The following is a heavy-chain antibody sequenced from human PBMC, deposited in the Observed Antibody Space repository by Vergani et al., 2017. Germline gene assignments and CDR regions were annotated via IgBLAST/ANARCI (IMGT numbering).Heavy chain of an antibody. V-gene: IGHV3-23*01. CDR3: VKEKIDLGSYFFDS. CDR1: GFTFSNSA. CDR2: ISGPGLST. D-gene: IGHD2/OR15-2a*01. Sequence: EVHLLESGGGLVQSGGSLRLSCAASGFTFSNSAVSLVRQAPGRGLAWVSSISGPGLSTYYADSVKGRFSISRDNSKNTVFLQMNSLRAEDTAIYYCVKEKIDLGSYFFDSWGHGILVTVSS. J-gene: IGHJ4*01.